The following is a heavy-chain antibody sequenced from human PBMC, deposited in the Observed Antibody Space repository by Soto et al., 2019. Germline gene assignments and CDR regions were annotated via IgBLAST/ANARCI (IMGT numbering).Heavy chain of an antibody. J-gene: IGHJ6*02. V-gene: IGHV3-33*01. Sequence: GGSLRLSCAASGFTFSIYGMHWVRQAPGKGLEWVAVIWYDGSNKYYADSVKGRFTISRDNSKNTLYLQMNSLRAEDTAVYYCAREGIAVAGTHYYYYGMDVWGQGTTVTVSS. CDR1: GFTFSIYG. D-gene: IGHD6-19*01. CDR3: AREGIAVAGTHYYYYGMDV. CDR2: IWYDGSNK.